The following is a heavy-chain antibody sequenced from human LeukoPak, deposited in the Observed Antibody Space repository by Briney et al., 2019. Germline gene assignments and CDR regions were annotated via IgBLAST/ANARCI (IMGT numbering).Heavy chain of an antibody. D-gene: IGHD6-19*01. Sequence: GGSLRLSCAASGFTLSSYGMHWVRQAPGKGLEWVVVIWYDGSNKYYADSVKGRFTISRDNSKNTLYLQMNSLRAEDTAVYYCARGEQWLAQDAFDIWGQGTMVTVSS. V-gene: IGHV3-33*01. CDR1: GFTLSSYG. CDR3: ARGEQWLAQDAFDI. CDR2: IWYDGSNK. J-gene: IGHJ3*02.